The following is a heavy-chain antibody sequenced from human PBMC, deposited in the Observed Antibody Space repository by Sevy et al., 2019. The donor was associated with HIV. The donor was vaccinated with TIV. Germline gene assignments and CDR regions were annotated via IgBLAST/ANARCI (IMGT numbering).Heavy chain of an antibody. CDR1: EFTFSKYS. J-gene: IGHJ4*02. D-gene: IGHD2-8*01. CDR3: AREGCTKPHDY. CDR2: LSFGCGEI. V-gene: IGHV3-23*01. Sequence: GGSLRLSCAASEFTFSKYSMSWVRQPPGKGLEWVSTLSFGCGEINYADSVKGRFTISRDNSKSSVYLQINNLRPEDTAVYYCAREGCTKPHDYWGQGTLVTVSS.